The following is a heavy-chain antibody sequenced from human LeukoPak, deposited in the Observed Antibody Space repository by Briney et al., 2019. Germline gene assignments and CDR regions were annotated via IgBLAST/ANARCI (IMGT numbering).Heavy chain of an antibody. CDR2: MRSTGNS. D-gene: IGHD5-18*01. CDR3: ARDKQHSYGRYFDH. V-gene: IGHV4-59*01. CDR1: GDSISTYH. Sequence: PSETLSLTCSVSGDSISTYHWNWIRKPPGRGLEWIGYMRSTGNSNYNPSLRSRVTMFADTSKNQVALILRSVTAADTAVYFCARDKQHSYGRYFDHWGQGALVTVSS. J-gene: IGHJ4*02.